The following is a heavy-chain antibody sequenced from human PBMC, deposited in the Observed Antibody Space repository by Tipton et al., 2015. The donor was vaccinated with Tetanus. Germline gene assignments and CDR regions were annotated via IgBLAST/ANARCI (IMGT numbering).Heavy chain of an antibody. CDR2: IYYSGST. CDR1: GGSISSNY. Sequence: TLSLTCTVYGGSISSNYWSWIRQPPGKGLEWIGYIYYSGSTNYNPSLKSRVTISVDTSKNQFSLKLSSVAAADTAVYYCARDIEEVGATKYFDYWGQGALVTVSS. CDR3: ARDIEEVGATKYFDY. V-gene: IGHV4-59*01. J-gene: IGHJ4*02. D-gene: IGHD1-26*01.